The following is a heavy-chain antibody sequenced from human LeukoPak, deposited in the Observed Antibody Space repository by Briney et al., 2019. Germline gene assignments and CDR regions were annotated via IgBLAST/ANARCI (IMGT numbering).Heavy chain of an antibody. J-gene: IGHJ6*02. CDR3: ARDVGNLFGMDA. Sequence: VSVKVSCKASGYTFTNYGISWVRQAPGQGLEWMGWISGYNGNTNYAQKLQGRVTMTTDTSTSTAYMEVRSLRSDDTAVYYCARDVGNLFGMDAWGQGTTVTVSS. CDR1: GYTFTNYG. V-gene: IGHV1-18*01. D-gene: IGHD1-14*01. CDR2: ISGYNGNT.